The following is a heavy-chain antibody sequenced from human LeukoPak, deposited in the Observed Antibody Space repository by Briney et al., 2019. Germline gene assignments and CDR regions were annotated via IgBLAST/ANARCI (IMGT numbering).Heavy chain of an antibody. CDR2: IKQGGSEN. Sequence: GGSLRLSCAASGFTFSRHWMSWVRQAPGKGLEWVATIKQGGSENYCVDSVKGRFAISRDDANNSLYLQMNGLRVEDTALYYCVRGPHYGAYTDYFDYWGQGTLVTVSS. V-gene: IGHV3-7*01. J-gene: IGHJ4*02. D-gene: IGHD4-17*01. CDR1: GFTFSRHW. CDR3: VRGPHYGAYTDYFDY.